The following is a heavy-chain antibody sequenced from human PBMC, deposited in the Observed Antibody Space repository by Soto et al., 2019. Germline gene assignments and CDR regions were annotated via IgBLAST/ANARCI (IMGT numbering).Heavy chain of an antibody. V-gene: IGHV1-18*01. J-gene: IGHJ4*02. D-gene: IGHD3-10*01. CDR3: ARDLDGSGSYYNDY. Sequence: ASVKVSCKASGYMFVTYGINWVRQAPGQGLEWMGWISAYNGNTKYAQNLQGRVTMTTDASTSTAYMEMRSLRSDDAAVYYCARDLDGSGSYYNDYWGLGTLVTVSS. CDR1: GYMFVTYG. CDR2: ISAYNGNT.